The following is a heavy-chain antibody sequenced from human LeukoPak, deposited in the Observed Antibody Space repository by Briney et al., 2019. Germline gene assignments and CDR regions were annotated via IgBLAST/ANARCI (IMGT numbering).Heavy chain of an antibody. D-gene: IGHD6-19*01. CDR3: ARDPSGSGWSLSD. V-gene: IGHV3-33*01. J-gene: IGHJ4*02. Sequence: PGGCLRLSCTASGFNFGSDAMHWVRQAPGKGLEWVAFIWSDGSNDHYADSVKGRFTISRDNSKNTVCLQMNSLRVEDTAVYYCARDPSGSGWSLSDWGQGTPVTVSS. CDR1: GFNFGSDA. CDR2: IWSDGSND.